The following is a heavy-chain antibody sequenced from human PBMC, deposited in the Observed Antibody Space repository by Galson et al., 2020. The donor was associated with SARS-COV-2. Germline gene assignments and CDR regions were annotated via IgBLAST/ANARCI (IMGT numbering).Heavy chain of an antibody. CDR2: ISYDGAKK. Sequence: GESLKISCAASGFSFNYHAIHWVRQAPGKGLEWVAVISYDGAKKYYADPVKGRFTLSRDNSKNTLYLQMNSLRPDDTAVYYCAKVFCAGDCYSFFDYWGQGTLVTVSS. J-gene: IGHJ4*02. CDR3: AKVFCAGDCYSFFDY. V-gene: IGHV3-30*18. D-gene: IGHD2-21*02. CDR1: GFSFNYHA.